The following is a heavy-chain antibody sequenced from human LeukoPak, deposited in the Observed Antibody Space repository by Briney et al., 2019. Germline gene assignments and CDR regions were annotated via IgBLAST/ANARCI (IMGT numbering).Heavy chain of an antibody. Sequence: SVKVSCKASGGTFSSYTISWVRQAPGQGLEWMGRIIPILGIANYAQKFQGRVTITADKSTSTAYMELSSLRSEDTAVYYCARGSSGYDAFDIWGQGTMVAVSS. CDR2: IIPILGIA. D-gene: IGHD3-22*01. CDR3: ARGSSGYDAFDI. J-gene: IGHJ3*02. CDR1: GGTFSSYT. V-gene: IGHV1-69*02.